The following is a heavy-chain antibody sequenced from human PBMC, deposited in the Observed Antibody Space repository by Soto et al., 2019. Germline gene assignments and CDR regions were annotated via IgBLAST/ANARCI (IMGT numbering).Heavy chain of an antibody. Sequence: QVQLQQWGAGLLKPSETLSLTCAVYGGSFSGYYWSWIRQPPGKGLEWIGEINHSGSTNYNPSLKRRVTISVDTSKNQFPLKLSSVTAADTAVYYCARVRAGITIVRGVHLLDYWGQGTLVSVAS. CDR3: ARVRAGITIVRGVHLLDY. J-gene: IGHJ4*02. V-gene: IGHV4-34*01. CDR1: GGSFSGYY. D-gene: IGHD3-10*01. CDR2: INHSGST.